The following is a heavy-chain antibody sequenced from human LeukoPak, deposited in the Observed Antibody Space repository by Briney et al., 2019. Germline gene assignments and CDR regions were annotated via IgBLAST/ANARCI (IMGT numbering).Heavy chain of an antibody. CDR1: GYSISSGYY. Sequence: SETLSLTCTVSGYSISSGYYWGWIRQPPGKGLEWIGSIYHSGSTYYNPSLKSRVTISVDTSKNQLSLKLSSVTAADTAVYYCARSKAHLSTSWYGTWFDPWGQGTLVTVSS. V-gene: IGHV4-38-2*02. J-gene: IGHJ5*02. D-gene: IGHD2-2*01. CDR2: IYHSGST. CDR3: ARSKAHLSTSWYGTWFDP.